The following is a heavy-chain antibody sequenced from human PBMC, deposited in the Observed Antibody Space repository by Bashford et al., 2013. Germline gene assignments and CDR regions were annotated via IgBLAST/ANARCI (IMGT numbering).Heavy chain of an antibody. J-gene: IGHJ4*02. Sequence: SETLSLTCTVSGGSLSSDYWNWIRQPAGKGLEWLGRIYRTGSTDYNPSLKSRVSMSVDTSKNEISLNLTSVTAADTAVYYCALTPTWLVDYWGQGTLVTVSS. V-gene: IGHV4-4*07. CDR1: GGSLSSDY. CDR2: IYRTGST. CDR3: ALTPTWLVDY. D-gene: IGHD6-19*01.